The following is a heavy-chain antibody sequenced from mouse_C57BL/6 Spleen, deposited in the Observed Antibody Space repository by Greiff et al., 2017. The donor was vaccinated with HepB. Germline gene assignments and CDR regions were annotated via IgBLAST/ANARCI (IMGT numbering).Heavy chain of an antibody. CDR2: INPSNGGT. Sequence: VQLQQPGTELVKPGASVKLSCKASGYTFTSYWMHWVKQRPGQGLEWIGNINPSNGGTNYNEKFKSKATLTVDKSSSTAYMQLSSLTSEDSAVYYCARGGWLLEGYFDVWGTGTTVTVSS. CDR1: GYTFTSYW. CDR3: ARGGWLLEGYFDV. V-gene: IGHV1-53*01. D-gene: IGHD2-3*01. J-gene: IGHJ1*03.